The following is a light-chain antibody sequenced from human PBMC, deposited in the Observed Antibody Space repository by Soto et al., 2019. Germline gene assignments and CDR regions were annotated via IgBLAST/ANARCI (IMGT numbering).Light chain of an antibody. CDR2: DVS. Sequence: QSALTQPASVSGSPGQSITISCTGTSSDVGSYNYVSWYQQHPGKAPKVLIYDVSNRPSGVSYRFSGSKSGNTASLTISGLQAEDEVDYYCSSYTISNTYVSGTGTKLTVL. J-gene: IGLJ1*01. V-gene: IGLV2-14*01. CDR1: SSDVGSYNY. CDR3: SSYTISNTYV.